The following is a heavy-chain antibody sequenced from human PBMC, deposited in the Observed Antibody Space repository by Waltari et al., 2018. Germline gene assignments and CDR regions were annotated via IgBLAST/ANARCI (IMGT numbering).Heavy chain of an antibody. V-gene: IGHV3-30-3*01. CDR2: ISFDGSNK. J-gene: IGHJ4*02. CDR1: GFTFSSYA. D-gene: IGHD5-12*01. CDR3: ARDTVDSGYVGFYFDY. Sequence: QVQLVESGGGVVQPGRSLRLSCAASGFTFSSYAMHWVRQAPGKGLDGVAVISFDGSNKYYADSVKGRFTISRDNSKTTLYLQMNSLRAEDTAVYYCARDTVDSGYVGFYFDYWGQGTLVTVSS.